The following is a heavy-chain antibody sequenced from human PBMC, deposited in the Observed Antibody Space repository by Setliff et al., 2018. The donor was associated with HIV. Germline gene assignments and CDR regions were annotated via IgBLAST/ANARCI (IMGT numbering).Heavy chain of an antibody. Sequence: SETLSLTCTVSGGSISSGNYYWSWIRQPAGKGLEWIGRIYTSGSTNYNPSLKSRFAISVDSSKNQFSLKLSSVSAAATAVYYCARDLKRELVQGGDAFDIWGQGTMVTVSS. CDR1: GGSISSGNYY. V-gene: IGHV4-61*02. CDR3: ARDLKRELVQGGDAFDI. D-gene: IGHD1-26*01. CDR2: IYTSGST. J-gene: IGHJ3*02.